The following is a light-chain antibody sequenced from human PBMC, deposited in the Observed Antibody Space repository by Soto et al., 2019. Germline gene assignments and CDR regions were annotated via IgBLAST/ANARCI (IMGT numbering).Light chain of an antibody. V-gene: IGLV1-40*01. CDR1: SSNIGAGYD. CDR2: GNS. Sequence: QSVLTQAPSVSGAPGQRVTISCTGSSSNIGAGYDVHWYQQLPGTAPKLLIYGNSNRPSGVPDRFSGSKSGTSASLAITGLQAEDEADYYCQSYDSRLSGSVFGTGTKDTVL. CDR3: QSYDSRLSGSV. J-gene: IGLJ1*01.